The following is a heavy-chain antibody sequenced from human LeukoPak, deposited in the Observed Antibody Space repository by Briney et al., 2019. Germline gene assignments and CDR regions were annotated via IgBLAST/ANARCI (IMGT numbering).Heavy chain of an antibody. D-gene: IGHD3-10*01. CDR3: ARITGSYYYYYMDV. CDR2: IYHSGST. V-gene: IGHV4-38-2*01. CDR1: GYSISSGDY. J-gene: IGHJ6*03. Sequence: SETLSLTCAVSGYSISSGDYWGWIRQPPEKGLEWIGNIYHSGSTFYNPSLKSRVTISVHTSKNQFSLKLSSVTAADTAVYYCARITGSYYYYYMDVWGKGTTVTVSS.